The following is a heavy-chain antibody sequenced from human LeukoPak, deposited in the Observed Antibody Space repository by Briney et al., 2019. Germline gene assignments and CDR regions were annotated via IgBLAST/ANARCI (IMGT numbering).Heavy chain of an antibody. Sequence: EASVKVSCKTSGYTFTGYYIHWVRQAPGQGLEWVGWINPYSGGTNYAQKFQGRVTMTRDTSISTAYMELSRLRSDDTATFYCARDEAVTTGYHYYGMDPWGQGTTVTVSS. CDR2: INPYSGGT. D-gene: IGHD4-17*01. CDR3: ARDEAVTTGYHYYGMDP. J-gene: IGHJ6*02. CDR1: GYTFTGYY. V-gene: IGHV1-2*02.